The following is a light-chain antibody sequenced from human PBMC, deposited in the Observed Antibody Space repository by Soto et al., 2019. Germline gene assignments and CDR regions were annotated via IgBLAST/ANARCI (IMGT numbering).Light chain of an antibody. Sequence: SVLTQPASVTGYPGQSITISCTGTSSDVGGYNYVPWYQQHPGKAPKLMIYDVSNRPSGVSNRFSGSKSGNTASLTISGLQAEDEADYYCSSYTSSSTLVFGTGTKVTVL. CDR2: DVS. V-gene: IGLV2-14*01. CDR3: SSYTSSSTLV. J-gene: IGLJ1*01. CDR1: SSDVGGYNY.